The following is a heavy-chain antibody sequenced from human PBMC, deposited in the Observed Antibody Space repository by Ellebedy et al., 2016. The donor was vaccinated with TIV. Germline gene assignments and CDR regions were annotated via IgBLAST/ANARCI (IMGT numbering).Heavy chain of an antibody. CDR2: IYGGDTT. J-gene: IGHJ4*02. D-gene: IGHD3-10*01. CDR3: VRARDRQRSLDG. CDR1: GITVSTNS. Sequence: PGGSLRLSCAASGITVSTNSMNWVRQAPGKGLEWVSVIYGGDTTYYADSVKGRFTISRDDSKNILYLQMNTLRAEDTAVYYCVRARDRQRSLDGWGQGALVTVSS. V-gene: IGHV3-53*01.